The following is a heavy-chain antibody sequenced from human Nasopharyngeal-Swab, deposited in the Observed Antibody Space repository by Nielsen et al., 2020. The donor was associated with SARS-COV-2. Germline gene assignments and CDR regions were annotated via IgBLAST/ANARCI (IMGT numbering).Heavy chain of an antibody. D-gene: IGHD2-2*01. Sequence: GGSLRLSCAASGFTFSSYSMNWVRQAPGKGLVWVSSISSSSSYIYYADSVKGRFTISRDNAKNSLYLQMNSLRAEDTAVYYCARDQGYCSSTSCYEFDYWGQGTLVTVSS. V-gene: IGHV3-21*01. CDR3: ARDQGYCSSTSCYEFDY. CDR1: GFTFSSYS. J-gene: IGHJ4*02. CDR2: ISSSSSYI.